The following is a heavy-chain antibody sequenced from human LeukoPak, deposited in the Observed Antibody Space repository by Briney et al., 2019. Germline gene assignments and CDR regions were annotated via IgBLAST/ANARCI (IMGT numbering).Heavy chain of an antibody. Sequence: PGGSLRLSYAASGFTFSSYSMNWVRQAPGKGLEWVSYISSSSSTIYYADSVKGRFTISRDNAKNSLYLQMNGLRDEDTAVYYCARGAGYSSSWWQAFDIWGQGTMVTVSS. V-gene: IGHV3-48*02. D-gene: IGHD6-13*01. J-gene: IGHJ3*02. CDR3: ARGAGYSSSWWQAFDI. CDR1: GFTFSSYS. CDR2: ISSSSSTI.